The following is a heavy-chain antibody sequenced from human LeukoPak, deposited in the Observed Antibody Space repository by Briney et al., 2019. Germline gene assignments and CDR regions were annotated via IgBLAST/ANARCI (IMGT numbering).Heavy chain of an antibody. D-gene: IGHD5-12*01. Sequence: GGSLRLSCAASGFTFSSYWMSWVRQAPGKGLEWVANIKQDGSEKYYVDSVKGRFTISRDNAKNSLYLQMNSLRAEDTAVYYCARGVATITPNYYYYMDVWGKGTTVTVSS. V-gene: IGHV3-7*01. CDR2: IKQDGSEK. CDR3: ARGVATITPNYYYYMDV. CDR1: GFTFSSYW. J-gene: IGHJ6*03.